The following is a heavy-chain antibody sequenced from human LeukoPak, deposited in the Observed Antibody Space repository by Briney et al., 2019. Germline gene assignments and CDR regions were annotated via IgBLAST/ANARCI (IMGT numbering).Heavy chain of an antibody. J-gene: IGHJ4*02. D-gene: IGHD3-22*01. V-gene: IGHV4-39*07. CDR3: ARGRYTYYYDSSGYYPFDY. Sequence: PSETLSLTCTVSGGSISSSSYYWGWIRQPPGKGLEWIGSIYYSGSTYYNPSLKSRVTISVDTSKNQFSLKLSSVTAADTAVYYCARGRYTYYYDSSGYYPFDYWGQGTLVTVSS. CDR2: IYYSGST. CDR1: GGSISSSSYY.